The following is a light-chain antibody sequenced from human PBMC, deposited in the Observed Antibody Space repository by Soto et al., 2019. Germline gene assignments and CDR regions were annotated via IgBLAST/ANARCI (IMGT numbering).Light chain of an antibody. CDR1: QSVSNNY. V-gene: IGKV3-20*01. J-gene: IGKJ1*01. CDR3: QQYGSSPRT. Sequence: EIVLTQSPGTLSLSPGERATLSCRASQSVSNNYLAWHQQKPGQAPRLLIYGASTRATGIPDRFSGSGSGTDFTLTISRLKSEDFAMYYCQQYGSSPRTFGQGTKVEVK. CDR2: GAS.